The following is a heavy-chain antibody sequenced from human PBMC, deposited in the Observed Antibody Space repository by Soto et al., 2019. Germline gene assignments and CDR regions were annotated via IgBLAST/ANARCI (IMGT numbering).Heavy chain of an antibody. Sequence: SETLSLTCTVSGGSVNIGSFYWSWIRQPPGKGLEWIGHMYYTGSTNYNPSLKRRVTISSGTSKNQFSLKVSSVTAADTAVYYCVRIGDSATWYGADTWGQGILVTVSS. CDR2: MYYTGST. V-gene: IGHV4-61*01. D-gene: IGHD3-10*01. J-gene: IGHJ5*02. CDR3: VRIGDSATWYGADT. CDR1: GGSVNIGSFY.